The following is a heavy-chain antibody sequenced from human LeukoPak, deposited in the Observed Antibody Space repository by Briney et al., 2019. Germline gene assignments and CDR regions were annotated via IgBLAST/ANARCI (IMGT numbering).Heavy chain of an antibody. D-gene: IGHD4-17*01. CDR2: IEGEFNAATT. V-gene: IGHV3-15*04. CDR3: ATRGDYVGRVY. J-gene: IGHJ4*02. CDR1: GSNFNNAY. Sequence: PGGSLRLSCAASGSNFNNAYMSWVRQAPGKGLEWVGRIEGEFNAATTQYAAPVNGRFTISRDESRNTLYLEMNYLKTEDTAVYYCATRGDYVGRVYWGQGTLVTVSS.